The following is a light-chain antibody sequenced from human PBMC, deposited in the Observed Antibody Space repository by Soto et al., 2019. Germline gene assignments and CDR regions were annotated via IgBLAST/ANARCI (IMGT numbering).Light chain of an antibody. V-gene: IGKV1-39*01. CDR1: QSISSY. Sequence: DIQMTQSPSSLSASVGDRVTITCRTSQSISSYLNWYQQKPGKAPKLLIYAASSLQSGVQSRFSGSGSGTYFTLNISSLQPEDFATYYCQQSYSTPPTCGQGTKVEIK. CDR3: QQSYSTPPT. J-gene: IGKJ1*01. CDR2: AAS.